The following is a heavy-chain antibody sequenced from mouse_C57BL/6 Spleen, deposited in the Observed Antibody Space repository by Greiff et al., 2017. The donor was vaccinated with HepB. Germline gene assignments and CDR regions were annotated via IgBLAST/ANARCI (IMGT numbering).Heavy chain of an antibody. D-gene: IGHD1-1*01. CDR2: IDPSDSET. J-gene: IGHJ4*01. V-gene: IGHV1-52*01. CDR3: ARKSGDLTTVVATDAMDY. Sequence: VQLQESGAELVRPGSSVKLSCKASGYTFTSYWMHWVKQRPIQGLEWIGNIDPSDSETHYNQKFKDKATLTVDKSSSTAYMQLSSLTSEDSAVYYCARKSGDLTTVVATDAMDYWGQGTSVTVSS. CDR1: GYTFTSYW.